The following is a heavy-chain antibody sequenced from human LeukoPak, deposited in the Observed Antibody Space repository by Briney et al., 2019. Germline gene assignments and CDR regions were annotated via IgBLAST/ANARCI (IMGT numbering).Heavy chain of an antibody. V-gene: IGHV4-59*13. D-gene: IGHD1-1*01. Sequence: SETLSLTCTVSDVSISSYYWSWIRQPPEKGLHWIGCISYTGSATYSPSLKSRVTVSVDTSRNQFSLRMSSVTAADTAVYYCARGVTTGLDWFDPWGQGTLVTVSS. CDR2: ISYTGSA. CDR3: ARGVTTGLDWFDP. J-gene: IGHJ5*02. CDR1: DVSISSYY.